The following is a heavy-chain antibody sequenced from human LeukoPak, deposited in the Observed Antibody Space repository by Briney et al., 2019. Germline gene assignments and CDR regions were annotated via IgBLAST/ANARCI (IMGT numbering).Heavy chain of an antibody. CDR2: INHSGST. V-gene: IGHV4-34*01. D-gene: IGHD6-13*01. J-gene: IGHJ5*02. Sequence: PSETLSLTCPVYGGSFSGYYWSWIRQPPGKGLEWIGEINHSGSTNYNPSIKSRVTISVDTSENQFSLNLTSVTAADTAVYYCARLYIGGYSGSTNYNWFDPWGQGSLVTVSS. CDR3: ARLYIGGYSGSTNYNWFDP. CDR1: GGSFSGYY.